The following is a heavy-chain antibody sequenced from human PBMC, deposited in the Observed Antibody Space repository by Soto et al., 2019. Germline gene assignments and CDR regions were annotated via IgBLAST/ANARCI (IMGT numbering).Heavy chain of an antibody. D-gene: IGHD3-22*01. V-gene: IGHV3-7*01. CDR2: MNPDGHDK. J-gene: IGHJ6*02. CDR1: GFAFSNYW. Sequence: EEQLVESGGGLVQPGGSLRLSCAASGFAFSNYWMSWVRQAPGRGLEWVAKMNPDGHDKYYVDSVKGRFIISRDNAKNSLYLQMTSLRAEDTALYYCARGWGYFDSSGFPYLYAMDVWGQGTTVTVSS. CDR3: ARGWGYFDSSGFPYLYAMDV.